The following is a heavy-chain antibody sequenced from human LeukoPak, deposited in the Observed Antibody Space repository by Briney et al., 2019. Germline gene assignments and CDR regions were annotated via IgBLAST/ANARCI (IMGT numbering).Heavy chain of an antibody. V-gene: IGHV1-69*04. CDR3: ASRQDWFDP. J-gene: IGHJ5*02. CDR2: IIPILGIA. Sequence: SVRVSCKASGGTFSSYAISWVRQAPGQGLEWMGRIIPILGIANYAQKFQGRVTITADKSTSTAYMELSSLRSEDTAVYYCASRQDWFDPWGQGTLVTVSS. CDR1: GGTFSSYA.